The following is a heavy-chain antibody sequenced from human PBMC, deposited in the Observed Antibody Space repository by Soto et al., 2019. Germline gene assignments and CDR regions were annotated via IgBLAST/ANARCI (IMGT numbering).Heavy chain of an antibody. Sequence: ASVKVSCKASGYTFTSYYMHWVRQAPGQGLEWMGIINPSGGSTSYAQKFQGRVTMTRDTSTSTVYMELSSLRSEDTAVYYCARRLYGDHKLDWSDPWGQGTLVTSPQ. CDR3: ARRLYGDHKLDWSDP. J-gene: IGHJ5*02. D-gene: IGHD4-17*01. CDR1: GYTFTSYY. V-gene: IGHV1-46*01. CDR2: INPSGGST.